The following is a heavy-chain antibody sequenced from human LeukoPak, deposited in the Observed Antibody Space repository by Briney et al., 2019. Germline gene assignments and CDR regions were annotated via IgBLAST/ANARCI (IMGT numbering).Heavy chain of an antibody. CDR3: AKSLWELQSGLDS. D-gene: IGHD1-26*01. J-gene: IGHJ4*02. Sequence: PGGSLRLSCAASGFTVSSNYMSWVRQAPGKGLEWVSAISGSGGSTYYADSVKGRFTISRDNSKNTLYLQMNSLRAEDTAVYYCAKSLWELQSGLDSWGQGTLVTVSS. CDR1: GFTVSSNY. CDR2: ISGSGGST. V-gene: IGHV3-23*01.